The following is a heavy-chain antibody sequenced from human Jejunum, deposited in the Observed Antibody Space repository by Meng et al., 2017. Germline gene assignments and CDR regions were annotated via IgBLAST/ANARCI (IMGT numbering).Heavy chain of an antibody. D-gene: IGHD1-20*01. CDR1: GASISNYY. CDR3: ARLIGITGTTDYFDY. CDR2: ISYSGTT. Sequence: SETLSLTCTVSGASISNYYWSWIRQPPGKGLEWIGYISYSGTTNYNPSLKSRVTMSVDTSKDQFSLKLNSVTAADTAVYYCARLIGITGTTDYFDYWGQGTLVTVSS. J-gene: IGHJ4*02. V-gene: IGHV4-59*01.